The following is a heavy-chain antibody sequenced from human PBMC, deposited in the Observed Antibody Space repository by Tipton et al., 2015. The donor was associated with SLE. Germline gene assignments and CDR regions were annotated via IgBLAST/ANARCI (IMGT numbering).Heavy chain of an antibody. CDR2: IYYSGST. J-gene: IGHJ5*02. D-gene: IGHD3-10*01. Sequence: TLSLTCTVSGGSISSYYWSWIRQPPGKGLEWIGYIYYSGSTNYNPSLKSRVTISVDTSKNQFSLKLSSVTAADTAVYYCARDRGPDGSGLNWFDPWGQGTLVTASS. CDR1: GGSISSYY. CDR3: ARDRGPDGSGLNWFDP. V-gene: IGHV4-59*01.